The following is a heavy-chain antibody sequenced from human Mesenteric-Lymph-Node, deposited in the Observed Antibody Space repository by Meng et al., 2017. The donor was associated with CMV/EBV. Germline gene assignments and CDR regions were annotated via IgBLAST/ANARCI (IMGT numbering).Heavy chain of an antibody. J-gene: IGHJ4*02. V-gene: IGHV1-69*05. CDR3: ARGPPYYGSGSYYNPYFDY. Sequence: SVKVSCKASGGTFSSYAISWVRQAPGQGLEWMGGIIPIFGTANYAQKFQGRVTITTDESTSTAYMELSSLRSEDTAVYYCARGPPYYGSGSYYNPYFDYWGQGTLVTVSS. CDR1: GGTFSSYA. CDR2: IIPIFGTA. D-gene: IGHD3-10*01.